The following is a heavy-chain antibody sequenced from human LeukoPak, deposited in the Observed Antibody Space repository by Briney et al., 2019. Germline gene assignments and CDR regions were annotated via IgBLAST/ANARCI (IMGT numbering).Heavy chain of an antibody. CDR1: GYTFTGYY. CDR2: INPNSGGT. V-gene: IGHV1-2*02. D-gene: IGHD6-19*01. Sequence: ASVKVSCKASGYTFTGYYMHWVRQAPGQGLEWMGWINPNSGGTNYAQKFQGRVTMTRDTSISTAYMELSRLRSDDTAVYYCARNGGSGWKDNWFDPWGQGTLVTVSS. CDR3: ARNGGSGWKDNWFDP. J-gene: IGHJ5*02.